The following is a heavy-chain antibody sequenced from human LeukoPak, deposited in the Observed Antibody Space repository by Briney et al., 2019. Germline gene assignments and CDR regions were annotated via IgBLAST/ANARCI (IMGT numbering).Heavy chain of an antibody. CDR1: GGSFSGYY. V-gene: IGHV4-34*01. CDR3: ARHMRVPMVRGVIGGFDY. CDR2: INHSGST. Sequence: SETLSLTCAVYGGSFSGYYWSWIRQPPGKGLEWIGEINHSGSTNYNPSLKSRVTISVDTSKNQFSLKLSSVTAADTAVYYCARHMRVPMVRGVIGGFDYWGRGTLVTVSS. J-gene: IGHJ4*02. D-gene: IGHD3-10*01.